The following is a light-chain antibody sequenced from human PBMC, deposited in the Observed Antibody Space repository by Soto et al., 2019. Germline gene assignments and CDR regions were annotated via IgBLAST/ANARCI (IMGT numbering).Light chain of an antibody. CDR3: MQSRQTPLT. V-gene: IGKV2-28*01. CDR1: QSLLRTNGYTY. J-gene: IGKJ4*01. Sequence: EIVMTQSPLSLPVIPGEPASISCMSSQSLLRTNGYTYLDWYLQKSGQSPQLLIYLASNRAAGVSDRFRGSVSGTNFTLTITNVEAYDVGVYYCMQSRQTPLTFGGGTKVEIK. CDR2: LAS.